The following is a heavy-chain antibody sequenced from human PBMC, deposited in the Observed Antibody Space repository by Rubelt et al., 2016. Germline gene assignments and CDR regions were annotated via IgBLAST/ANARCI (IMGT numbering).Heavy chain of an antibody. D-gene: IGHD2-2*02. Sequence: EVQLVESGGGLVQPGGSLRLSCAASGFTFSSYWMSWVRQAPGKGLEWVANIKQDGSEKYYVDSVKGRFTIARANAKNALYLQRNGLRAEETAVYYCARGKCSSTSCYRIDAFDIWGQGTMVTVSS. CDR3: ARGKCSSTSCYRIDAFDI. J-gene: IGHJ3*02. CDR2: IKQDGSEK. V-gene: IGHV3-7*01. CDR1: GFTFSSYW.